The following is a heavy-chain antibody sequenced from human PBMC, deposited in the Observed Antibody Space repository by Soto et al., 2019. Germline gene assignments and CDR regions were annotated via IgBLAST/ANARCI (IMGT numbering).Heavy chain of an antibody. Sequence: EVQLVESGGGLVQPGGSLRLSCAASGFTYSSYAMSWVRQAPGKGLEWVSAISGSGGSTYYADSVKGRFTISRDNSKNTLYLQMNSLRAEDTAVYYCAKAQKSTIFGLFYYYYGMDVWGQGTTVTVSS. V-gene: IGHV3-23*04. CDR2: ISGSGGST. CDR3: AKAQKSTIFGLFYYYYGMDV. CDR1: GFTYSSYA. D-gene: IGHD3-3*01. J-gene: IGHJ6*02.